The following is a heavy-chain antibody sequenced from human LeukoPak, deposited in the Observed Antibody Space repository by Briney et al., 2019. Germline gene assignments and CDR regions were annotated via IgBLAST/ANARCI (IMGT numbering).Heavy chain of an antibody. CDR2: IKDDGNEQ. CDR1: GFTFSSYW. J-gene: IGHJ3*02. V-gene: IGHV3-7*01. D-gene: IGHD3-10*01. CDR3: ARDPYFDAFDM. Sequence: GGSQRLSCAASGFTFSSYWMTWVRQAPGKGLEWVAHIKDDGNEQYYVDSVRGRFTISRDNAKNSLYLQMNSLRAEDTAVYYCARDPYFDAFDMWGQGTMVTVSS.